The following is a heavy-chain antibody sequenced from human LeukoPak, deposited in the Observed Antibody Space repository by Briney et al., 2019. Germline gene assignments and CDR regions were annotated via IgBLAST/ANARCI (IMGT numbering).Heavy chain of an antibody. D-gene: IGHD3-22*01. CDR2: IKQDGSEK. Sequence: GGSLRLSCAASGLTFSGQRMNWVRQAPGKGLEWVANIKQDGSEKYYVDSVKGRFTISRDNAKNSLYLQMNSLRVEDTAVYYCAGGSGFLTDYWGQGTLVTVSS. CDR1: GLTFSGQR. J-gene: IGHJ4*02. V-gene: IGHV3-7*04. CDR3: AGGSGFLTDY.